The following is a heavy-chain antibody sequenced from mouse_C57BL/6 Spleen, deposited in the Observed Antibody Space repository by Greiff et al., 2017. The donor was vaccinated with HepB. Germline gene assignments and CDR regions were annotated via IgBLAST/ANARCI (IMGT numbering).Heavy chain of an antibody. J-gene: IGHJ2*01. CDR3: ASHYGRDFDY. CDR1: GYTFTDYY. CDR2: INPNNGGT. D-gene: IGHD1-1*01. V-gene: IGHV1-26*01. Sequence: EVQLQQSGPELVKPGASVKISCKASGYTFTDYYMNWVKQSHGKSLEWIGDINPNNGGTSYNQKFKGKATLTVDKSSSTAYMELRSLTSEDSAVYYCASHYGRDFDYWGQGTTLTVSS.